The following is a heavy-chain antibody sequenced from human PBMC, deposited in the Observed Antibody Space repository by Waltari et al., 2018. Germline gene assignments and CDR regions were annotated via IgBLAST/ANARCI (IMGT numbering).Heavy chain of an antibody. Sequence: QVQLQESGPGLVKPSETLSLTCTVSGGSISSYYWSWIRQPPGKGLEWIGYIYYSGSTNYNPSLKSRVTISVDTSKNQFSLKLSSVTAAETAVYYCARVMVRGVGWFDPWGQGTLVTVSS. J-gene: IGHJ5*02. CDR3: ARVMVRGVGWFDP. CDR2: IYYSGST. D-gene: IGHD3-10*01. V-gene: IGHV4-59*01. CDR1: GGSISSYY.